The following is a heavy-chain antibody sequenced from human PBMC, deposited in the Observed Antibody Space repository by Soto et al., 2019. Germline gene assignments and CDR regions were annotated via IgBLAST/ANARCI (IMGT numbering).Heavy chain of an antibody. J-gene: IGHJ6*03. CDR1: GFTFSTYA. CDR3: AGRYCTNGVCYTNYYYYIDV. D-gene: IGHD2-8*01. V-gene: IGHV3-23*01. Sequence: EVQLLESGGGLVQPGGSLRLSCAASGFTFSTYAMSWVRQAPGKGLEWVSTITTSGGNTYYADSVQGRFTISRDNSKNTLYLQMNSLRAEYTAVYYCAGRYCTNGVCYTNYYYYIDVWGKGTTVTLSS. CDR2: ITTSGGNT.